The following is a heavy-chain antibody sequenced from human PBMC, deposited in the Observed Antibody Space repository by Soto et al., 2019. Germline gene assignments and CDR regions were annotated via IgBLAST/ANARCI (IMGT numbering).Heavy chain of an antibody. V-gene: IGHV3-30*18. D-gene: IGHD3-22*01. CDR1: GFTFSSYG. CDR2: ISYDGSNK. CDR3: AKDVEYYDSSGYPTRYIWFDP. J-gene: IGHJ5*02. Sequence: QVQLVESGGGVVQPGRSLRLSCAASGFTFSSYGMHWVRQAPGKGLEWVAVISYDGSNKYYADSVKGRFTISRDNSKNSLYLQMNSLRAEDTAVYYCAKDVEYYDSSGYPTRYIWFDPWGQGTLVTVSS.